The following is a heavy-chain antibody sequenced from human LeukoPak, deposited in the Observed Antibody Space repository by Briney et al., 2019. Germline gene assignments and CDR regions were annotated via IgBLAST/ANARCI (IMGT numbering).Heavy chain of an antibody. J-gene: IGHJ4*02. CDR3: AKSDGRYGAAAGGYFDY. D-gene: IGHD6-13*01. V-gene: IGHV3-23*01. CDR2: ISGSGGST. Sequence: PGGSLRLSCAASGFTFSSYAMSWVRQAPGKGLEWVSAISGSGGSTYYADSVKGRFTISRDNSKNTLYLQMNSLRAEDTAVYYCAKSDGRYGAAAGGYFDYWGQGTLVTVSS. CDR1: GFTFSSYA.